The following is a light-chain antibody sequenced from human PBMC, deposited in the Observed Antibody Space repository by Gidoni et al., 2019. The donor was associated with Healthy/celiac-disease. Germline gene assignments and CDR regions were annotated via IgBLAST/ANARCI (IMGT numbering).Light chain of an antibody. CDR1: QSISSW. J-gene: IGKJ4*01. CDR2: KAS. V-gene: IGKV1-5*03. CDR3: QQYNSYPLT. Sequence: DIQLTQSPSTLSASVGDRVTITCRASQSISSWLAWYQQKHGKAPKLLIYKASSLESRVPSRFSGSGSGTEFTLTISSLQPDDFATYYCQQYNSYPLTFGEGTKVEIK.